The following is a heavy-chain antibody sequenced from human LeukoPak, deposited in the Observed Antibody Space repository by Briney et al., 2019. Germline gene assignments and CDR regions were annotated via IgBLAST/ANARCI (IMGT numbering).Heavy chain of an antibody. D-gene: IGHD3-3*01. CDR3: ARVGTYYDFWSGYYTSSGYFDY. Sequence: SETLSLTCAVYGGSFSGYYWSWIRQPPGKGLEWIGEINHSGSTNYNPSLKSRVTISVDTSKNQFSLKLSSVTAADTAVYYCARVGTYYDFWSGYYTSSGYFDYWGQGTLVTISS. CDR2: INHSGST. V-gene: IGHV4-34*01. CDR1: GGSFSGYY. J-gene: IGHJ4*02.